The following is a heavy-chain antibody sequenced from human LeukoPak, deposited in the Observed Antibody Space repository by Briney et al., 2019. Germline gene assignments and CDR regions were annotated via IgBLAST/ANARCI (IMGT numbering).Heavy chain of an antibody. Sequence: SETLSLTCTVSGDSISSGSYYWSWIRQPAGKGLEWIGRIYISGSTNYNPSLKSRVTISVDTSKNQFSLKLSSVTAADTAVYYCASRISKAGFDWGQGTQVTVSS. J-gene: IGHJ4*02. V-gene: IGHV4-61*02. D-gene: IGHD6-13*01. CDR2: IYISGST. CDR1: GDSISSGSYY. CDR3: ASRISKAGFD.